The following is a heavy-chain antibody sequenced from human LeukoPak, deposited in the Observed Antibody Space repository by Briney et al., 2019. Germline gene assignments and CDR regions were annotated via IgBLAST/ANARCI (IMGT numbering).Heavy chain of an antibody. D-gene: IGHD3-10*01. J-gene: IGHJ4*02. V-gene: IGHV3-21*01. CDR1: GFTFSSYS. Sequence: PGGSLRLSCAASGFTFSSYSMNWVRQAPGQGLEWVSSISSSSSYIYYADSVKGRFTISRDNAKNSLYLQMNSLRAEDTAVYYCARVTMVRGVIRYFDYWGQGTLVTVSS. CDR3: ARVTMVRGVIRYFDY. CDR2: ISSSSSYI.